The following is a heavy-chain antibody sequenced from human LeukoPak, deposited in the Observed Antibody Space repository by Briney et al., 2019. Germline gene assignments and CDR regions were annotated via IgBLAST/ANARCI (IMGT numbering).Heavy chain of an antibody. D-gene: IGHD4-17*01. CDR1: GFTFSTYA. V-gene: IGHV3-23*01. Sequence: GGSLRLSCAASGFTFSTYALSWVRQAPGKGLEWVSSISGNGGSAYYTDSVKGRFTISRDNSKNTLYLQMNSLRAEDTAVYYCVKDLPTVNTWIYFDYWGQGTLVTVSS. J-gene: IGHJ4*02. CDR3: VKDLPTVNTWIYFDY. CDR2: ISGNGGSA.